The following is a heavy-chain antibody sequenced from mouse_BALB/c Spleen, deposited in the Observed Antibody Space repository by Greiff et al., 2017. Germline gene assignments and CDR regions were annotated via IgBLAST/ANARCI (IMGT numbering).Heavy chain of an antibody. CDR2: IRNKANGYTT. Sequence: EVKLVESGGGLVQPGGSLRLSCATSGFTFTAYYMSWVRQPPGKALEWLGFIRNKANGYTTEYSASVKGRFTISRDNSQSILYLQMNTLRAEDSATYYCARDTYWYFDVWGAGTTVTVSS. V-gene: IGHV7-3*02. CDR1: GFTFTAYY. J-gene: IGHJ1*01. CDR3: ARDTYWYFDV.